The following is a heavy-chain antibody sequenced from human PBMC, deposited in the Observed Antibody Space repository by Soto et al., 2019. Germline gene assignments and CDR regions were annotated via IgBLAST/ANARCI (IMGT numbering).Heavy chain of an antibody. Sequence: QVQLVQSGAEVKKPGASVKVSCKASGYTFTSYGISWVRQAPGQGLEWMGWISAYNGNTNYAQKLQGRVTMTTDTSTSTAYMELRSLRSDDTAVYYCARDTKADYYDSSGTDDYWGQGTLVTVSS. CDR1: GYTFTSYG. J-gene: IGHJ4*02. CDR2: ISAYNGNT. V-gene: IGHV1-18*01. D-gene: IGHD3-22*01. CDR3: ARDTKADYYDSSGTDDY.